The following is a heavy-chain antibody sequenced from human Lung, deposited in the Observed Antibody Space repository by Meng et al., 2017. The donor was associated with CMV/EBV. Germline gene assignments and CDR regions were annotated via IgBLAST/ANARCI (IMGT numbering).Heavy chain of an antibody. CDR1: SGGYY. J-gene: IGHJ5*02. D-gene: IGHD2-2*01. CDR3: ARPMKDCSSTSCWNAYVDP. V-gene: IGHV4-31*02. Sequence: SGGYYWSWNRQHPGKGLEWIGYIYYSGSTYYNPSLKSRVTISVDTSKNQFSLKLSSVTAADTAVYYCARPMKDCSSTSCWNAYVDPWGQGTLVTVSS. CDR2: IYYSGST.